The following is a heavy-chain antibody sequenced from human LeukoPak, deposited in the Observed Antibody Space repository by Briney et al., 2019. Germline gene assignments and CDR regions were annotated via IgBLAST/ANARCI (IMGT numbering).Heavy chain of an antibody. D-gene: IGHD3-3*01. V-gene: IGHV1-69*13. J-gene: IGHJ4*02. CDR2: ITPIFGTA. Sequence: GASVKVSCKASGGTFSSYAISWVRQAPGQGLEWMGGITPIFGTANYAQKFQGRVTITADESTSTAYMELSSLRSEDTAVYYCASVGGSGYYPFDYWGQGTLVTVSS. CDR3: ASVGGSGYYPFDY. CDR1: GGTFSSYA.